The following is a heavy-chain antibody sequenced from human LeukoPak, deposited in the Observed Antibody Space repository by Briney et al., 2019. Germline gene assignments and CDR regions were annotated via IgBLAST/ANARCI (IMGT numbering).Heavy chain of an antibody. CDR3: ARDIKQLRAFDI. Sequence: GSSVKVSCKASGGTFSSYAISWVRQAPGQGLEWMGGIIPIFGTANYAQKFQGRVTITTDESTSTAYMELSSLRSEDTAVYDCARDIKQLRAFDIWGQGTMVTVSS. V-gene: IGHV1-69*05. J-gene: IGHJ3*02. D-gene: IGHD6-6*01. CDR1: GGTFSSYA. CDR2: IIPIFGTA.